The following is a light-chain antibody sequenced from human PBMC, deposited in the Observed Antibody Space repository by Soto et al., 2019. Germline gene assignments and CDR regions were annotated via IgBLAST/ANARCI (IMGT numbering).Light chain of an antibody. Sequence: QPVLTQPRSVSGSPGQSVTISCTGTSSDVGGYNYVSWYQQHPGKAPKLMIYDVSTRPSGVPDRFSGSKSGNTASLTISGLQAQDEADYYCSSYAGSNSVVFGGGTKVTVL. CDR2: DVS. J-gene: IGLJ2*01. V-gene: IGLV2-11*01. CDR3: SSYAGSNSVV. CDR1: SSDVGGYNY.